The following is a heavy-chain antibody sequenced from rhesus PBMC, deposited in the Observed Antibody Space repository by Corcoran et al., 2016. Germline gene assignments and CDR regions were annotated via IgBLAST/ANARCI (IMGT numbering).Heavy chain of an antibody. V-gene: IGHV4-173*01. CDR1: GVSISNNW. CDR3: ARGPGSNYGLES. D-gene: IGHD2-15*01. Sequence: QLQLQESGPGLVKPSETLSLTCAVSGVSISNNWGRWARQPPGKGLEWIGRISGSGGSTSYNPSLKRRVTISTDTSKNQLSLKLISVTAADTAIYHCARGPGSNYGLESWGQGVVVTVSS. CDR2: ISGSGGST. J-gene: IGHJ6*01.